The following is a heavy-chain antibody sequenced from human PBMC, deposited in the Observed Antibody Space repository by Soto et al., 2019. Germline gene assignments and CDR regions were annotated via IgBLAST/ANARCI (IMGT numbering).Heavy chain of an antibody. Sequence: ASVKVSCKASGYSFTVYYMHWVRQAPGQRLEWMGWINPNSGDTKYAQKFQGRVAMTRDTSISSAYMELSRLRSDDTAVYFCARDRGAGYYGMDVWGQGTTVTVSS. CDR2: INPNSGDT. V-gene: IGHV1-2*02. CDR3: ARDRGAGYYGMDV. CDR1: GYSFTVYY. J-gene: IGHJ6*02. D-gene: IGHD3-16*01.